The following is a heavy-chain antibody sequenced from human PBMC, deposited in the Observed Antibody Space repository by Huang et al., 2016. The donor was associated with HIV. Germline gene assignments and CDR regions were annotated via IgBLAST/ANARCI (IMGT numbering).Heavy chain of an antibody. V-gene: IGHV1-69*01. D-gene: IGHD6-13*01. Sequence: QVKLVQSGAEVKKPGSSVKVSCKASGGTFSSYGISWVRQAPGQGLEWMGGIIPICGTAKDAQKFQDRVTITADESTSTTYMEVSSLRSEDTAVYYCARAPIAGGGRDFDEGAEYDYWGQGTLVTVSS. CDR3: ARAPIAGGGRDFDEGAEYDY. CDR2: IIPICGTA. CDR1: GGTFSSYG. J-gene: IGHJ4*02.